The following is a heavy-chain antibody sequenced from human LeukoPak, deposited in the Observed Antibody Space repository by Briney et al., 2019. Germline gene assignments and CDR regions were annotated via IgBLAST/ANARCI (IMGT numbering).Heavy chain of an antibody. J-gene: IGHJ4*02. Sequence: SETLSLTCTVSGGSIRSSYYWGWIRQPPGKGLEWIGSIYDSGSTNYNPSLKSRVTISVDTSKNQFSLKLSSVTAADTAVYYCARRQWLVRYYFDYWGQGTLVTVSS. CDR3: ARRQWLVRYYFDY. D-gene: IGHD6-19*01. V-gene: IGHV4-39*07. CDR1: GGSIRSSYY. CDR2: IYDSGST.